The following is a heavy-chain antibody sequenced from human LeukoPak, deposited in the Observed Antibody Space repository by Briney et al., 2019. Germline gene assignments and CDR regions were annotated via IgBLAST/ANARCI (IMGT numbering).Heavy chain of an antibody. CDR1: GYTFTGYY. Sequence: ASVKVSCKASGYTFTGYYIHWVRQAPGQGLEWMGRINPNCGDTNYAQKFQGRVTVTRDTSISTAYMELSRLRSDDTAVYFCARAGALYDAFDIWGQGTMVTVSS. V-gene: IGHV1-2*06. J-gene: IGHJ3*02. CDR2: INPNCGDT. D-gene: IGHD4/OR15-4a*01. CDR3: ARAGALYDAFDI.